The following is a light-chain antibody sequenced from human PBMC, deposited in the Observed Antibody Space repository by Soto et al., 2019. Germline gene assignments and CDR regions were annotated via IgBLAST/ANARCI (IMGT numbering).Light chain of an antibody. J-gene: IGKJ4*01. CDR3: QQRAHWPLT. CDR2: DAS. Sequence: EIVLTQSPATLSLSPGAGATLSCRASQSVSSYLAWYQHRPGQAPRLLIYDASFRAAGIPAKFSGSGSGTDFTLTISSLEPEDCAIYYCQQRAHWPLTFGGGTKVELK. V-gene: IGKV3-11*01. CDR1: QSVSSY.